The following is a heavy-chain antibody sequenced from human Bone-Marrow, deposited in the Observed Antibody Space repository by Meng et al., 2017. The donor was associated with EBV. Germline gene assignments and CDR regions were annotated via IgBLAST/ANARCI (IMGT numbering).Heavy chain of an antibody. J-gene: IGHJ4*02. Sequence: QVQLVYPGSDLQKPGASVKLSCKASGYTFTSYAMNWVRQAPGQGLEWMGWINTKTGKPTYVPGFTGRFVLSLDTSDSTTYLQISSLKTEDSAVYYCARDGGRRLDYWGQGTLVTVSS. CDR1: GYTFTSYA. CDR2: INTKTGKP. D-gene: IGHD3-16*01. CDR3: ARDGGRRLDY. V-gene: IGHV7-4-1*02.